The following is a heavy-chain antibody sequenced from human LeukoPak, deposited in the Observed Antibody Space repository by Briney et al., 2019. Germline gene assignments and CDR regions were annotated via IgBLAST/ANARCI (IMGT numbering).Heavy chain of an antibody. V-gene: IGHV3-7*03. CDR1: GFSFNNYR. Sequence: GGSLRLSCVASGFSFNNYRMTWVRQAPGKGLEWVANIKQDGSEKQYVDSVKGRFAISRDNAKGSLYLQINTLRAEDTAVYYCVRGPHIAATSYWGQGTLVTVSS. D-gene: IGHD6-25*01. J-gene: IGHJ4*02. CDR3: VRGPHIAATSY. CDR2: IKQDGSEK.